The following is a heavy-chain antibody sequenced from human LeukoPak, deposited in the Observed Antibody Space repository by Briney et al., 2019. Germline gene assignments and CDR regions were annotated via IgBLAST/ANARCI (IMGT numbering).Heavy chain of an antibody. Sequence: GGSLRLSCAASGFTFSSYSMNWVRQAPGKGLEWVSYISTSSSTIYYADSVKGRFTISRDNAKNSLYLQMNSLRAEDTAVYYCARVEYSSGWADAFDIWGQGTMVTVSS. J-gene: IGHJ3*02. CDR3: ARVEYSSGWADAFDI. D-gene: IGHD6-19*01. CDR2: ISTSSSTI. V-gene: IGHV3-48*04. CDR1: GFTFSSYS.